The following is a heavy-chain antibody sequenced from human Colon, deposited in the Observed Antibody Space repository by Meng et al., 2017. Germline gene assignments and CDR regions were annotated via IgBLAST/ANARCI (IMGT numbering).Heavy chain of an antibody. J-gene: IGHJ4*02. Sequence: VYLAEAGPGLVKPSGPPSLTCAVSGHSITDDNWWSWRRQPPGKGLEWIGEIHHGRGTNYNPALRSRVTISVDTSKNQFSLKLSSVTAADTAVYYCARSSTYYYGSGSSVLFDYWGQGTLVTVSS. CDR3: ARSSTYYYGSGSSVLFDY. V-gene: IGHV4-4*02. CDR2: IHHGRGT. D-gene: IGHD3-10*01. CDR1: GHSITDDNW.